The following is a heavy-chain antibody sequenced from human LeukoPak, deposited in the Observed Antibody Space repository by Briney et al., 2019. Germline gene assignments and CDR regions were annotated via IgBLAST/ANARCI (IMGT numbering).Heavy chain of an antibody. V-gene: IGHV3-74*01. J-gene: IGHJ1*01. D-gene: IGHD3-22*01. Sequence: GGSLRLSCAASGFTFSSYWMHWVRQAPGKGLVWVSRIKSDGSTRYADSVKGRFTISRHNAKNTVSLQMTSLRAEDTGVYYCARAPSEIGGYYPEYFRHWGQGTLVIVSS. CDR3: ARAPSEIGGYYPEYFRH. CDR1: GFTFSSYW. CDR2: IKSDGST.